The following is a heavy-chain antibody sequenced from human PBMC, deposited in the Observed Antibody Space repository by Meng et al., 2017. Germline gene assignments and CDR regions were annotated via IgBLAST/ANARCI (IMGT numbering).Heavy chain of an antibody. CDR3: ARDENISLGKLFGGY. J-gene: IGHJ4*02. Sequence: ASVKVSCKPSGYTFTAYYIHWVRQAPGQGLEWMGHINPDTGDTLYAQKFQGRVSMTGDTSISTAYVELSGLRSDDTAVYYCARDENISLGKLFGGYWGQGTLVTVSS. CDR2: INPDTGDT. V-gene: IGHV1-2*06. D-gene: IGHD2-21*01. CDR1: GYTFTAYY.